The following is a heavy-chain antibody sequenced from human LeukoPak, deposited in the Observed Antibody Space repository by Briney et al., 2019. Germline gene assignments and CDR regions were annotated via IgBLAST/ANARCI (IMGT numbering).Heavy chain of an antibody. CDR3: ARDRSEKYSTDY. CDR1: EFTFRTFT. J-gene: IGHJ4*02. V-gene: IGHV3-48*04. Sequence: GGSLRLSCVASEFTFRTFTMTWVRQAPGKGLEWISYISGSSTSKEYADSVKGRFTISRDNSKNTLSLQMNSLRGEDTAVYYCARDRSEKYSTDYWGQGTLVTVSS. D-gene: IGHD2/OR15-2a*01. CDR2: ISGSSTSK.